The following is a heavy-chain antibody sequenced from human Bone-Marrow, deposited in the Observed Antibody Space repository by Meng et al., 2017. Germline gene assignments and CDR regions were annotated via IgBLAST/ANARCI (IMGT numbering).Heavy chain of an antibody. CDR1: VYTFTSYG. Sequence: QVQRVQSGAEVKKPGASVKVSCKASVYTFTSYGISWVRQAPGQGLEWMGRINPNSGGTNYAQKFQGRVTMTRDTSISTAYMELSRLRSDDTAVYYCARITAMNDYWGQGTLVTVSS. V-gene: IGHV1-2*06. D-gene: IGHD5-18*01. CDR2: INPNSGGT. CDR3: ARITAMNDY. J-gene: IGHJ4*02.